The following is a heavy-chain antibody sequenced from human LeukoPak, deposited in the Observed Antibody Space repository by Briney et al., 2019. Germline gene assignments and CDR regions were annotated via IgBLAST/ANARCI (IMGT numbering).Heavy chain of an antibody. Sequence: ASVKVSCKASGGTFSSYAISWVRQAPGRGLEWMGWINPNSGGTNYAQKFQGRVTMTRDTSISTAYMELSRLRSDDTAVYYCARGASGYSGYEYFDYWGQGTLVTVSS. CDR1: GGTFSSYA. CDR2: INPNSGGT. CDR3: ARGASGYSGYEYFDY. D-gene: IGHD5-12*01. V-gene: IGHV1-2*02. J-gene: IGHJ4*02.